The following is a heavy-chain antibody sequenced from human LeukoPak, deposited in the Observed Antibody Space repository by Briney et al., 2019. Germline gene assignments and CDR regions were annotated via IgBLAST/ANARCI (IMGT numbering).Heavy chain of an antibody. V-gene: IGHV3-21*01. J-gene: IGHJ6*03. D-gene: IGHD3-3*01. CDR1: GFTFSSYS. CDR3: ARVLRFLEWPDDYYMDV. CDR2: ISSSSSYI. Sequence: GGSLRLSCAASGFTFSSYSMNWVRQAPGKGLEWVSSISSSSSYIYYADSVKGRFTISRDNAKNSLYLQMNSLRAEDTAVYYCARVLRFLEWPDDYYMDVWGKGTTVTVSS.